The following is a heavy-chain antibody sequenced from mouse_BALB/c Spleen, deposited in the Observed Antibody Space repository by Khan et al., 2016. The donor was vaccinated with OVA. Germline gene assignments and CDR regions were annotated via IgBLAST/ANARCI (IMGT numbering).Heavy chain of an antibody. V-gene: IGHV2-6-1*01. Sequence: QVQLKESGPGLVAPSQSLSITCTISGFSLTSYGVHWVRQPPGKGLEWLVVIWSDGHTTYNSALKSRLSLSKDNSKSQVFLKMNRLQTDDTAMYYCARHGYYGNYVPYFDVWGAGTTVTVSS. D-gene: IGHD2-1*01. CDR3: ARHGYYGNYVPYFDV. CDR2: IWSDGHT. J-gene: IGHJ1*01. CDR1: GFSLTSYG.